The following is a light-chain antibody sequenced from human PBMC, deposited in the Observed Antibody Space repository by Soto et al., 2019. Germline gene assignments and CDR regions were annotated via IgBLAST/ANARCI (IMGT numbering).Light chain of an antibody. V-gene: IGKV3-11*01. Sequence: EIVLTQSPATLSLSPXERATLSCRASQSVGPDFAWYQQKPGQIPRLLIYDASNRATGIPARFSGSGSGTDFTLIISSLEPEDFAFYYCQHRHNFGPGTKVEIK. CDR2: DAS. CDR3: QHRHN. CDR1: QSVGPD. J-gene: IGKJ3*01.